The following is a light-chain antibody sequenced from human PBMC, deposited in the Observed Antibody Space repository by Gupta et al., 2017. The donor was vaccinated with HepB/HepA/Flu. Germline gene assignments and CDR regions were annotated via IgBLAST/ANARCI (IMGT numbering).Light chain of an antibody. J-gene: IGLJ2*01. CDR3: SSFTYTTTIVV. CDR2: DVS. CDR1: SNEFGDCNY. V-gene: IGLV2-14*03. Sequence: SALTQPASVSGSPGPSITISCTATSNEFGDCNYVSWYQQHPGQAPNLFISDVSNRPSGVSYRFSGSKSGNTASLTISGLQAEDEADYYCSSFTYTTTIVVFGGGTRLTVL.